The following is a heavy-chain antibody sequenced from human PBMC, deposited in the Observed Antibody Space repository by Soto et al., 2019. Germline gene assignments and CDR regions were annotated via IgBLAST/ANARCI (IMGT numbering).Heavy chain of an antibody. CDR1: GFSLSTNGVG. Sequence: QITLKESGPTLVKPTQTLTLTCTFSGFSLSTNGVGVGWIRQPPGKALEWLALIYWDDDKRYSPSLRSRLTIXXDTSKNQVVLTMTNMGPVDTATYYCAHRRPPSLDVWGQGTTVTVSS. J-gene: IGHJ6*02. CDR3: AHRRPPSLDV. V-gene: IGHV2-5*02. CDR2: IYWDDDK.